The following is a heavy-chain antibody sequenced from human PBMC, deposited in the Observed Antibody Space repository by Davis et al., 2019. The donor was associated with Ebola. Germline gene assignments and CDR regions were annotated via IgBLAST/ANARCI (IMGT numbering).Heavy chain of an antibody. J-gene: IGHJ5*02. V-gene: IGHV4-31*03. Sequence: LRLSCTVSGGSISSAYYFWTWIRQHPGKGLEWVGYIYYSGSTYYNPSLKSRVTISVDTSKNHFSLKLNSVTAADTAVYYCARAVGFGELLFGWFDPWSQGTLVTVSS. CDR2: IYYSGST. D-gene: IGHD3-10*01. CDR3: ARAVGFGELLFGWFDP. CDR1: GGSISSAYYF.